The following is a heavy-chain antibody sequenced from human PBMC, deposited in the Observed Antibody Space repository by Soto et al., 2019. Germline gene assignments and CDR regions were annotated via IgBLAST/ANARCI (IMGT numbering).Heavy chain of an antibody. CDR1: GFTFSSYA. D-gene: IGHD3-3*01. CDR3: AKVAHYDFWSGYYY. CDR2: ISGSGGST. Sequence: PGGSLRLSCAASGFTFSSYAMSWVRQAPGKGLEWVSAISGSGGSTYYADSVKGRFTISRDNSKNTLYLQMNSLRAEDTDVYYCAKVAHYDFWSGYYYWGQGTLVTVSS. V-gene: IGHV3-23*01. J-gene: IGHJ4*02.